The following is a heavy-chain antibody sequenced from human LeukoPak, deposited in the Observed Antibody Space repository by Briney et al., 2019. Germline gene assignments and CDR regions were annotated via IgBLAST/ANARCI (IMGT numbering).Heavy chain of an antibody. V-gene: IGHV4-59*02. D-gene: IGHD6-19*01. CDR1: GGSVTSHH. CDR2: IYYSGNT. CDR3: ARDTTSVAGYYYYMDV. Sequence: TSETLSLTCTVAGGSVTSHHWNWIRQPPGKGLEWIGYIYYSGNTDYNPALRSRVTISVDTAKDQFSLTLSSVTAADTAVYYCARDTTSVAGYYYYMDVWGKGTTVTVSS. J-gene: IGHJ6*03.